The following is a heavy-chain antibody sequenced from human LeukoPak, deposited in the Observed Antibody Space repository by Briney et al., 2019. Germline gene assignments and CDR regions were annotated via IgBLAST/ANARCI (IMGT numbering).Heavy chain of an antibody. J-gene: IGHJ4*02. CDR1: GFTFSSYA. CDR3: AGDSSSSPMGFDY. CDR2: ISGSGVST. V-gene: IGHV3-23*01. Sequence: PGGSLRLSCAASGFTFSSYAMSWVRQAPGRGLEWVSTISGSGVSTYYADSVKGRFTISRDNSKNTMYLQMKSLRDEDTAVYYCAGDSSSSPMGFDYWGQGTPVTVSS. D-gene: IGHD6-6*01.